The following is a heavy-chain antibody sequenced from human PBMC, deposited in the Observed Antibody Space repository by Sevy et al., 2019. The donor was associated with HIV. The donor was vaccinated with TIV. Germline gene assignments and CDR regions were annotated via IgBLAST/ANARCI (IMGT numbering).Heavy chain of an antibody. J-gene: IGHJ3*02. CDR2: IFRNFRGVDVT. CDR1: GFTFSTYA. V-gene: IGHV3-23*01. Sequence: GESLKISCTTSGFTFSTYAMTWVRQAPGKGLEWVSIIFRNFRGVDVTYYADSVKGRFTISRDSSRNTLYLQMNSLRAEDTAIYYCAGARYDSSGSFDAFDIWGQGTMVTVSS. CDR3: AGARYDSSGSFDAFDI. D-gene: IGHD3-22*01.